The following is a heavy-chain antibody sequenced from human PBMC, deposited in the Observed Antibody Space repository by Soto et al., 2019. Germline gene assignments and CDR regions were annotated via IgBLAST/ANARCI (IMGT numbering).Heavy chain of an antibody. CDR2: IVVGSGNA. Sequence: VASVKVSCKASGFTFTSFAVQWVRQARGQRLEWIGWIVVGSGNANYAQKFQERVTITRDMSTSTAYMELSSLRSEDTAVYYCAAARDIVVVPAAIDVVLGYGMDVWGQGTTVTVSS. D-gene: IGHD2-2*02. CDR3: AAARDIVVVPAAIDVVLGYGMDV. V-gene: IGHV1-58*01. J-gene: IGHJ6*02. CDR1: GFTFTSFA.